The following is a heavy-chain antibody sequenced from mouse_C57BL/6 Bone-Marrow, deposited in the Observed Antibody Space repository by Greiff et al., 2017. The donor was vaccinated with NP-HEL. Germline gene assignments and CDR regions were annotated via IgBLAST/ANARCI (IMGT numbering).Heavy chain of an antibody. D-gene: IGHD1-1*01. J-gene: IGHJ3*01. CDR3: ARRKGLLLCAY. Sequence: QVQLQQSGPELVKPGASVKISCKASGYSFTSYYIHWVKQRPGQGLEWIGWIYPGSGNTKYNEKFKGKATLKADTSSSTAYMQLSSLTSEDSAVYYCARRKGLLLCAYWGQGTLVTVSA. V-gene: IGHV1-66*01. CDR1: GYSFTSYY. CDR2: IYPGSGNT.